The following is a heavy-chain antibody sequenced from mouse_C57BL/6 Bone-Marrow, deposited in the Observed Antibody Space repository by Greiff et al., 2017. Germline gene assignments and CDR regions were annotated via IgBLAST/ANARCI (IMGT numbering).Heavy chain of an antibody. V-gene: IGHV1-50*01. Sequence: QVQLQQPGAELVKPGASVKLSCKASGYTFTSSWMQWVKQRPGQGLEWIGEIDPSDSYTTYNQKVKGKGTLTVATSSSTAYMQLSSLTSEDSAVYYCARVGYYPAWFAYWGKGTLVTVSA. CDR3: ARVGYYPAWFAY. J-gene: IGHJ3*01. CDR2: IDPSDSYT. D-gene: IGHD2-3*01. CDR1: GYTFTSSW.